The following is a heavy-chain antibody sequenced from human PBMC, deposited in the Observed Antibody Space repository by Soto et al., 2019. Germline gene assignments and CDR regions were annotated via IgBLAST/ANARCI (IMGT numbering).Heavy chain of an antibody. CDR1: GYTFTSYY. D-gene: IGHD3-16*02. J-gene: IGHJ6*02. CDR2: INPSGGST. Sequence: ASVKVSFKASGYTFTSYYMHWGRQAPGQGLEWMGIINPSGGSTSYAQKFQGRVTMTRDTSTSTVYMELSSLRSEDTAVYYCARDYRPLRRAEQDYYYYGMDVCGHGTTVTVSS. V-gene: IGHV1-46*01. CDR3: ARDYRPLRRAEQDYYYYGMDV.